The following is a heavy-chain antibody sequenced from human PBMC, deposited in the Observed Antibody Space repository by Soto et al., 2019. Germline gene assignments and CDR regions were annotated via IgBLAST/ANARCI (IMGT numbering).Heavy chain of an antibody. D-gene: IGHD1-26*01. Sequence: QITLKESGPTLVKPTQTLTLTCTFSGFSLSTGGVGVGWIRQPPGKALEWLALIYWDDDKRYRPSLKSRLTITKDTSNNQVVLRMTNMDPADTATYYCAHRRVGRSIYYFDYWGQGTLVTVSS. V-gene: IGHV2-5*02. CDR1: GFSLSTGGVG. CDR3: AHRRVGRSIYYFDY. J-gene: IGHJ4*02. CDR2: IYWDDDK.